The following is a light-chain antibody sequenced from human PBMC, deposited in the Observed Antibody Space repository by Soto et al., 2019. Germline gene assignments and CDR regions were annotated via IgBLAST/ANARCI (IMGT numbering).Light chain of an antibody. CDR3: GAWDDNLDGPV. Sequence: QLVLTQPSSASGTPGQRVIISCSGGSSNIGSNTVNWYYQVPGRAPKLLIYSSDQRPSGVPDRFSGSKSGTSGSLAISGLQSEDEGDYYCGAWDDNLDGPVFGGGTKVTVL. CDR1: SSNIGSNT. CDR2: SSD. J-gene: IGLJ2*01. V-gene: IGLV1-44*01.